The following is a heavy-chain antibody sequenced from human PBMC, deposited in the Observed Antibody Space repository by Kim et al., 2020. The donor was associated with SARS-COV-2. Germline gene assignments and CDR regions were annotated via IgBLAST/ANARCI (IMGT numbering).Heavy chain of an antibody. Sequence: GGSLRLSCAASGFTFSSYDMHWVRQAPGKGLEWVAVIWYDGSNKYYADSVKGRFTISRDNSKNTLYLQMNSLRAEDTAVYYCARDERDIVVVVAATRDNYYYGMDVWGQGTTVTVSS. J-gene: IGHJ6*02. CDR1: GFTFSSYD. D-gene: IGHD2-15*01. CDR2: IWYDGSNK. V-gene: IGHV3-33*01. CDR3: ARDERDIVVVVAATRDNYYYGMDV.